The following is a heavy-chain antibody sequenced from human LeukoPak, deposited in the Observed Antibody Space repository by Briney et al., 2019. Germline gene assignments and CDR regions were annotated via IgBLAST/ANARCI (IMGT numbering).Heavy chain of an antibody. J-gene: IGHJ4*02. CDR1: GFTFNNYG. D-gene: IGHD3-10*01. Sequence: GGSLRLSCAASGFTFNNYGMHWVRQAPGKGLVWVAIISHDGSNTYYADSVKGRFTISRDNSKNTLYLQMSSLRAEDTAVYYCANENYYGSGSYADHWGQGTLVTVSS. CDR2: ISHDGSNT. V-gene: IGHV3-30*18. CDR3: ANENYYGSGSYADH.